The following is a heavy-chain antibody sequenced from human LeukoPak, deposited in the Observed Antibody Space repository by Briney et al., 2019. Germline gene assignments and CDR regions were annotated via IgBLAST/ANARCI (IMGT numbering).Heavy chain of an antibody. CDR2: ISAYNGNT. D-gene: IGHD6-13*01. V-gene: IGHV1-18*01. Sequence: ASVKVSCKASGYTFTSYGISWVRQAPGQGLEWMGWISAYNGNTNYAQKRQGRVTMTTDASTSTAYMELRSLRSDDTAVYDCARDGYSSSWSRPINWFYPWGQGTLVTVSS. CDR3: ARDGYSSSWSRPINWFYP. J-gene: IGHJ5*02. CDR1: GYTFTSYG.